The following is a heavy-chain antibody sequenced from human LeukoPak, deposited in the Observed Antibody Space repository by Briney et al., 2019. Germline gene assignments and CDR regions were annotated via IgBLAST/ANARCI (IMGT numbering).Heavy chain of an antibody. D-gene: IGHD1-1*01. V-gene: IGHV4-31*03. Sequence: SETLSLTCTVSGGSISSGGYYWSWIRQHPGKGLEWIGYIYYSGSTCYNPSLKSRVTISVDTSKNQFSLKLSSVTAADTAVYYCARDRYGAFTPSWGQGTLVTVSS. CDR2: IYYSGST. CDR1: GGSISSGGYY. J-gene: IGHJ5*02. CDR3: ARDRYGAFTPS.